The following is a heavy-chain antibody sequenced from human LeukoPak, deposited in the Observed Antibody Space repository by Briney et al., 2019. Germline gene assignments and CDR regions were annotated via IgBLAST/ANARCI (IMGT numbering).Heavy chain of an antibody. CDR3: ARDKIVGATYFDY. Sequence: GGSLRLSCAASGFTFDDYAMHWVRQAPGKGLEWVANIKQDGSEKYYVDSVKGRFTISRDNAKNSLYLQMNSLRAEDTAVHYCARDKIVGATYFDYWGQGTLVTVSS. J-gene: IGHJ4*02. V-gene: IGHV3-7*01. D-gene: IGHD1-26*01. CDR2: IKQDGSEK. CDR1: GFTFDDYA.